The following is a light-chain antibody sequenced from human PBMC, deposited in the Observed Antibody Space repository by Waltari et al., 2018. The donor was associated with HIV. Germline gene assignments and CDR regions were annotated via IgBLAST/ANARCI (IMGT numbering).Light chain of an antibody. CDR3: QSHDRSLSGPWV. V-gene: IGLV1-40*01. J-gene: IGLJ3*02. Sequence: QSVLTQPPSVSGAPGQTVTISCDGSRSNIGAGYDVHWSKQVPGTSPKLVIYSNINRPSGVPDRFSASKSGTSASLAITGLQAEDEAHYYCQSHDRSLSGPWVFGGGTKLTVL. CDR2: SNI. CDR1: RSNIGAGYD.